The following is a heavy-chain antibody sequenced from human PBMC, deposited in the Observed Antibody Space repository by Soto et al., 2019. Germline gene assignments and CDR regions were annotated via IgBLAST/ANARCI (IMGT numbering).Heavy chain of an antibody. D-gene: IGHD3-9*01. CDR1: GGSIISNNHY. CDR3: ARRSTISRGFDY. V-gene: IGHV4-39*01. Sequence: QLQLRESGPVLVKPSETLSLTCTVSGGSIISNNHYWGWIRQPPGKGLEWIGNIYYSGTTYYNPSLKSRVTMSVDTSKGQFSLKLSSMTVADTAVYFCARRSTISRGFDYWGQGTLVTVSS. J-gene: IGHJ4*02. CDR2: IYYSGTT.